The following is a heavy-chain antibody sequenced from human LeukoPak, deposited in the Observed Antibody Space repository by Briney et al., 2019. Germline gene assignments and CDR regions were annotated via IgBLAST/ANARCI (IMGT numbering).Heavy chain of an antibody. D-gene: IGHD1-26*01. CDR1: GGSISSYY. J-gene: IGHJ4*02. CDR2: IYYSGST. CDR3: ARQKWELDYFDY. Sequence: PSETLSLTCTVSGGSISSYYWSWIRQPPGKGLEWIGYIYYSGSTNYNPSLKSRVTISVDTSKNQFSLKLSSVTAADTAVYYCARQKWELDYFDYWGQGTLVTVFS. V-gene: IGHV4-59*01.